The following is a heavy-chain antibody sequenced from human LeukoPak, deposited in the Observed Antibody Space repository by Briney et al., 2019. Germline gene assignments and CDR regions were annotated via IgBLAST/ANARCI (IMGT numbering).Heavy chain of an antibody. CDR3: ARVGGSYHLPKVYNWFDP. V-gene: IGHV1-18*01. D-gene: IGHD1-26*01. J-gene: IGHJ5*02. Sequence: EASVKVSCKASGYTFTSYGISWVRQAPGQGLEWMGWISAYNGNTNYAQKLQGRVTMTTDTSTSTAYMELRSLRSDDTAVYYCARVGGSYHLPKVYNWFDPWGQGTLVTVSS. CDR2: ISAYNGNT. CDR1: GYTFTSYG.